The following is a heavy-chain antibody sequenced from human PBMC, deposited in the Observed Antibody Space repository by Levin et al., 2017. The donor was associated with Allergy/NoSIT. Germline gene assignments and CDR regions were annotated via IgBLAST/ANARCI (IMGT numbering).Heavy chain of an antibody. Sequence: ASVKVSCKASGGTFSSYAISWVRQAPGQGLEWMGGIIPIFGTANYAQKFQGRVTITADESTSTAYMELSSLRSEDTAVYYCARGSCSSTSCYRGYYYYGMDVWGQGTTVTVSS. D-gene: IGHD2-2*01. V-gene: IGHV1-69*13. CDR1: GGTFSSYA. CDR2: IIPIFGTA. CDR3: ARGSCSSTSCYRGYYYYGMDV. J-gene: IGHJ6*02.